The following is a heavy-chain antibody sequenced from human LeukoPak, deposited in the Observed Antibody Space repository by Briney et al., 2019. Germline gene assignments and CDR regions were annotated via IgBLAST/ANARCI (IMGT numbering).Heavy chain of an antibody. CDR2: IYYSGNT. CDR1: GGSISSYY. D-gene: IGHD1-14*01. J-gene: IGHJ4*01. CDR3: ARGGTHRTFGY. V-gene: IGHV4-59*01. Sequence: KPSETLSLTCTVSGGSISSYYWSWIRQPPGKGLEWIGYIYYSGNTNYNPSLKSRVTISVDTSKNQFSLKLNSVTAADTAIYYCARGGTHRTFGYWGQGTLVTVSS.